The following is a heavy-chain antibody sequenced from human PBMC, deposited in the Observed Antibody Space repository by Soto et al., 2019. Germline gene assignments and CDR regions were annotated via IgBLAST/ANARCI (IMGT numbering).Heavy chain of an antibody. CDR3: ARWRQLWLKDAFDI. V-gene: IGHV3-7*03. J-gene: IGHJ3*02. Sequence: GSLRLSCAASGFTFSSYWMSWVRQAPGKGLEWVANIKQDGSEKYYVDSVKGRFTISRDNAKNSLYLQMNSLRAEDTAVYYCARWRQLWLKDAFDIWGQGTMVTVSS. CDR2: IKQDGSEK. CDR1: GFTFSSYW. D-gene: IGHD5-18*01.